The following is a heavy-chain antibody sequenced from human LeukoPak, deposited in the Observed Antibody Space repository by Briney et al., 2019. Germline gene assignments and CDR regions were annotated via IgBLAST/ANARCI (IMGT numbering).Heavy chain of an antibody. D-gene: IGHD3-3*01. Sequence: SETLSLTCTVSGVSISSGSYYWSWIRQPAGKGLEWIGRIYTSGSTNYNPSLKSRVTISVDTSKNQFSLKLSSVTAADTAVYFCARDETYSDFWSGSTEGGKGYYLDYWGQGILVTVSS. J-gene: IGHJ4*02. CDR3: ARDETYSDFWSGSTEGGKGYYLDY. CDR1: GVSISSGSYY. V-gene: IGHV4-61*02. CDR2: IYTSGST.